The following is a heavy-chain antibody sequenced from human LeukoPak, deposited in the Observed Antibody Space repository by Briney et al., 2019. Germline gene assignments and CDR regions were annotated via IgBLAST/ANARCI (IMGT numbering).Heavy chain of an antibody. CDR2: ISASGGTT. J-gene: IGHJ4*02. Sequence: HPGGSLRLSCAASGFTFSTYAMSWVRQAPVKGLEWVSAISASGGTTYYADFVKGRFTISRDNSKNTLYLQTNSLRAEDTAVYYCANDAVGWGQGTLVTVSS. V-gene: IGHV3-23*01. CDR1: GFTFSTYA. CDR3: ANDAVG.